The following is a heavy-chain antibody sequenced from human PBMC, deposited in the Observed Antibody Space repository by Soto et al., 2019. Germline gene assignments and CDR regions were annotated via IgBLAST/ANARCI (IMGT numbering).Heavy chain of an antibody. CDR2: IYWDDDK. Sequence: QITLKESGSALVKPTQTLTLTCTFSGFSLSTSGVGVGWIRQPPGEALEWLALIYWDDDKRYSSSLKSRLTITKDTSKNQVVLTMTNVDPVDTATYYCAHRPALGYCSTSRCYRPYYFDYWGQGTRVTVSP. J-gene: IGHJ4*02. D-gene: IGHD2-2*02. CDR3: AHRPALGYCSTSRCYRPYYFDY. V-gene: IGHV2-5*02. CDR1: GFSLSTSGVG.